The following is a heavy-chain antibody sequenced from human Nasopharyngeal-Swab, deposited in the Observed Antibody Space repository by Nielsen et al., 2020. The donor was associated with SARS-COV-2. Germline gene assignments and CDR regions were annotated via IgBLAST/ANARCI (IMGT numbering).Heavy chain of an antibody. CDR2: FSYSGST. V-gene: IGHV4-39*01. Sequence: SGTLSLPRNVSGASISTSSYYWGWVRPPPGKGLGWIGSFSYSGSTYYNPSLKSRVTISVDTSKNQFSLKLSSVTAADTSVYYCARTFYSWYVDVWGPGTQVTVSS. CDR3: ARTFYSWYVDV. CDR1: GASISTSSYY. D-gene: IGHD6-13*01. J-gene: IGHJ5*02.